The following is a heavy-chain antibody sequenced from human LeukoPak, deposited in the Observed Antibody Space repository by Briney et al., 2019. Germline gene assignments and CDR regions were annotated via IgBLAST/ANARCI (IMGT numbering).Heavy chain of an antibody. J-gene: IGHJ4*02. CDR1: GGSFSGYY. CDR2: INHSGST. D-gene: IGHD4-23*01. Sequence: SETLSLTCAVYGGSFSGYYWSWIRQPPGKGLEWIGEINHSGSTNYNPSLKSRVTISVDTSKNQFSLKLSSVTAADTAVYYCARGPTVVIRHFDYWGQGTLVTVSS. V-gene: IGHV4-34*01. CDR3: ARGPTVVIRHFDY.